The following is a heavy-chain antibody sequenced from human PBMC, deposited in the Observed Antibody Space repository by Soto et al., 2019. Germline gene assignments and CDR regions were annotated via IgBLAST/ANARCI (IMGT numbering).Heavy chain of an antibody. D-gene: IGHD6-13*01. CDR2: IYWDDDK. CDR1: GFSLSTSGVG. Sequence: SGPTLVNPTQTLTLTCTFSGFSLSTSGVGVGWIRQPPGKALEWLALIYWDDDKRYSPSLKSRLTITKDTSKNQVVLTMTNMDPVDTATYYCAHSEPQQLGDARKRNYYYYLDVWGKGTTVTVSS. V-gene: IGHV2-5*02. J-gene: IGHJ6*03. CDR3: AHSEPQQLGDARKRNYYYYLDV.